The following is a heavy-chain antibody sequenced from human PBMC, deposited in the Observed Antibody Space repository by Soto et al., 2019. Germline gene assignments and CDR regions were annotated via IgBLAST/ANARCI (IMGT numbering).Heavy chain of an antibody. D-gene: IGHD3-16*01. J-gene: IGHJ3*02. CDR1: GFPFSSYA. V-gene: IGHV3-23*01. CDR2: ISGSGVLT. Sequence: EMQLLESGGGLVQPGGSLRLSCVASGFPFSSYAMSWVRQNPGQGLEWVSGISGSGVLTYYADSVKGLFTISMDNSHTTLSLQVHSLRVEDTAVYFCAKGGYYSVFEIWGQGTMVTVSA. CDR3: AKGGYYSVFEI.